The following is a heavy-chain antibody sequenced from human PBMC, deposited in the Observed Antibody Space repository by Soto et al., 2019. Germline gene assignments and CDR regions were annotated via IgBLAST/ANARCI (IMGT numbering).Heavy chain of an antibody. CDR2: INPSGGST. CDR1: GYTFTSYY. V-gene: IGHV1-46*01. CDR3: ARAPKCSSGWKNNWFDP. D-gene: IGHD6-19*01. Sequence: RASVKVSCKASGYTFTSYYMHWVRQAPGQGLEWMGIINPSGGSTSYAQKFQGRVTMTRDTSTSTVYMELSSLRSEDTAVYYCARAPKCSSGWKNNWFDPWGQGTLVTVSS. J-gene: IGHJ5*02.